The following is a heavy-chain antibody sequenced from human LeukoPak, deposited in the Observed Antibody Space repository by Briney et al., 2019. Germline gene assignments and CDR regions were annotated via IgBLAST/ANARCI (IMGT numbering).Heavy chain of an antibody. D-gene: IGHD4/OR15-4a*01. Sequence: GGSLRLSCAASGFTFSNYSMSWVRQAPGKGLEWVSFIYSDNTHYSDSVKGRFTISRDNSKNTLYLQMNSLRAEDTAVYYCARRAGAYSHPYDYWGQGTLVTVSS. CDR3: ARRAGAYSHPYDY. CDR1: GFTFSNYS. CDR2: IYSDNT. V-gene: IGHV3-53*01. J-gene: IGHJ4*02.